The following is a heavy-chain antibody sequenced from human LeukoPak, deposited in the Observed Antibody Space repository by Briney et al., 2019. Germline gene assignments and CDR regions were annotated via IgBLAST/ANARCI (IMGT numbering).Heavy chain of an antibody. CDR1: GLTFSGSH. CDR3: SRQVDSVHDY. D-gene: IGHD5-12*01. Sequence: GGSLRLSCGASGLTFSGSHMHWVRQASVKGLEGVGHIRSKADNYATAYGASVTGRFTTSRDDSKNMAYLQMDSLNTEDTAIYYCSRQVDSVHDYWGRGILVTVSS. V-gene: IGHV3-73*01. CDR2: IRSKADNYAT. J-gene: IGHJ4*02.